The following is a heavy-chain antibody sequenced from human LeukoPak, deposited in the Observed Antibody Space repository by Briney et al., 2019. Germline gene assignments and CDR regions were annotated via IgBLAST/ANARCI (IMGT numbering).Heavy chain of an antibody. D-gene: IGHD5-12*01. J-gene: IGHJ6*02. CDR3: ARLDGYGGYYYYYGMDV. CDR2: INSDGSST. Sequence: PGGSLRLSCAASGFTFSSYWMHWVRQAPGKGLVWVSRINSDGSSTSYADSVKGRFTISRDNAKNTLHLQMNSLRAEDTAVYYCARLDGYGGYYYYYGMDVWGQGTTVTVSS. CDR1: GFTFSSYW. V-gene: IGHV3-74*01.